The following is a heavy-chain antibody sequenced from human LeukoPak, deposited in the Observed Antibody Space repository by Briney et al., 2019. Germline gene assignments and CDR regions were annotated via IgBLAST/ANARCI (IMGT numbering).Heavy chain of an antibody. V-gene: IGHV3-23*01. CDR2: ISGSGGST. D-gene: IGHD4-23*01. CDR3: ARDRLRWYHFDY. Sequence: GGSLRLSCAASGFTFSSYAMSWVRQAPGKGLEWVSAISGSGGSTYYADSVKGRFTISRDNSKNTLYLQMNSLRAEDTAVYYCARDRLRWYHFDYWGQGTLVTVSS. J-gene: IGHJ4*02. CDR1: GFTFSSYA.